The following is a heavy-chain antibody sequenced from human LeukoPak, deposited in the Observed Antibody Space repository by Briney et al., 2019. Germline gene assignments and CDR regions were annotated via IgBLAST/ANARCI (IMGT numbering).Heavy chain of an antibody. CDR1: GGSISSYY. CDR2: IYYSGST. J-gene: IGHJ4*01. V-gene: IGHV4-59*01. D-gene: IGHD3-10*01. Sequence: SETLSLTCTVSGGSISSYYWSWIRQPPGKGLEWIGYIYYSGSTNYNPSLKSRVTISVDTSKNQFSLKLSSVTAADTAVYYCAREVVTMVRGVRRXXYWGXXTLXTVSS. CDR3: AREVVTMVRGVRRXXY.